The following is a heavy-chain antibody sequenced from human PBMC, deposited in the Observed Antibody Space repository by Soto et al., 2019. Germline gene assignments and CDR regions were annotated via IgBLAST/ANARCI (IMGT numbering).Heavy chain of an antibody. CDR2: INPNSGGT. CDR3: ARDPESVMYYDFWSGYWFDP. D-gene: IGHD3-3*01. V-gene: IGHV1-2*04. CDR1: GYTFTGYY. Sequence: GASVKVSCKASGYTFTGYYMHWVRQAPGQGLEWMGWINPNSGGTNYAQKFQGWVTMTRDTSISTAYMELSSLRSEDTAVYYCARDPESVMYYDFWSGYWFDPWGQGTLVTVSS. J-gene: IGHJ5*02.